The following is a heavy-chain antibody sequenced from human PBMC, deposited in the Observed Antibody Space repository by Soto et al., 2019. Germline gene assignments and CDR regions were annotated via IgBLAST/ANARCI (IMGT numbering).Heavy chain of an antibody. CDR3: ARDSSSWYSYYYYGMDV. Sequence: SETLSLTCTVSGGSISSGDYYWSWIRQPPGKGLEWIGYIYYSGSTYYNPSLKSRVTISVDTSKNQFSLKLSSVTAADTAVYYCARDSSSWYSYYYYGMDVWGQGTTVTV. V-gene: IGHV4-30-4*01. J-gene: IGHJ6*02. D-gene: IGHD6-13*01. CDR1: GGSISSGDYY. CDR2: IYYSGST.